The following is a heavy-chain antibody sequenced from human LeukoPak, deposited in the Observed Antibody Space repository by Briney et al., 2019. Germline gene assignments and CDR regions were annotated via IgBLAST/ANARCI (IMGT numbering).Heavy chain of an antibody. D-gene: IGHD4-11*01. CDR1: GFTFSRHA. J-gene: IGHJ3*02. CDR3: AKDRYSNYVNAFDM. Sequence: GGSLRLSCEASGFTFSRHAISWVRPGPGKGLEWVSTINGNGETIYYADAVKGRFTISRDNYMNTVSLQMNSLRAEGTAIYYCAKDRYSNYVNAFDMWGQGTMVAVSS. CDR2: INGNGETI. V-gene: IGHV3-23*01.